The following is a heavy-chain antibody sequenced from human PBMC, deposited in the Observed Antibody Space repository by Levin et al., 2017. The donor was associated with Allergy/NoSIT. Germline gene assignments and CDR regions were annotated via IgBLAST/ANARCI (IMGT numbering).Heavy chain of an antibody. Sequence: GGSLRLSCAASGFTFSTYGFHWVRQAPGKGLEWVALIVSDGNNKYYADSVKGRFTISRANSKSKLFLQMNSLRDEDTAVYYCAKGGDYDVWGKGTTVTVSS. CDR1: GFTFSTYG. J-gene: IGHJ6*04. CDR2: IVSDGNNK. CDR3: AKGGDYDV. D-gene: IGHD4-17*01. V-gene: IGHV3-30*02.